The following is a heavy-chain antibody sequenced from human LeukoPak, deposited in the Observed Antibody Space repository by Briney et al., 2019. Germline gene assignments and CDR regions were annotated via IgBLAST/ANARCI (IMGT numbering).Heavy chain of an antibody. V-gene: IGHV4-39*01. Sequence: WETLSLTCTVSGGSISSSSYYWGWIRQPPGKGLEWIGTIDYSGNTYYKPSLKSRVIISIDTSKNQFSLKVSSVTAADTAVYCCARLDYGDYGGFDYWGQGTLGSVSS. D-gene: IGHD4-17*01. CDR2: IDYSGNT. CDR3: ARLDYGDYGGFDY. CDR1: GGSISSSSYY. J-gene: IGHJ4*02.